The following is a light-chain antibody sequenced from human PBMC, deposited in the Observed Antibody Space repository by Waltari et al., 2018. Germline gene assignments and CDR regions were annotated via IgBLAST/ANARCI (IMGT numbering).Light chain of an antibody. CDR3: QVWDDTRDQPV. J-gene: IGLJ2*01. V-gene: IGLV3-21*03. Sequence: SYVLTQPPSVSVAPGKTARISCPGPNLSDKTVSCYQQKPGQAPVVVIYDSTVRPSGIPDRFSGSDPATLTIARVEAGDEADYYCQVWDDTRDQPVFGGGTRLTVL. CDR2: DST. CDR1: NLSDKT.